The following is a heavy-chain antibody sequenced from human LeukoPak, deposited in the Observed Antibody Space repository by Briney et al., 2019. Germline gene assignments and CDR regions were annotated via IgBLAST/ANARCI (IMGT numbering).Heavy chain of an antibody. CDR2: IYPGDSDT. CDR1: GYSFTSYW. CDR3: ARLQSYYDILTGFQGDA. V-gene: IGHV5-51*01. Sequence: GESLKISCQGSGYSFTSYWIGWVRQMPGKGLEWMGIIYPGDSDTRYSPSFQGQVTISADKSISTAYLQWSSLKASDTAMYYCARLQSYYDILTGFQGDAWGQGTTVTVSS. J-gene: IGHJ6*02. D-gene: IGHD3-9*01.